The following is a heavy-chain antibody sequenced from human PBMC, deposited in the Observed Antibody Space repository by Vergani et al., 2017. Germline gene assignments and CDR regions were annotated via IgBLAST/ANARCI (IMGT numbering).Heavy chain of an antibody. CDR1: GGTFSSYA. J-gene: IGHJ6*02. V-gene: IGHV1-69*01. Sequence: QVQLVQSGAEVKKPGSSVKVSCKASGGTFSSYAISWVRQAPGQGLEWMGGIIPIFGTPNYPQKFQGRVTITADEATSTADMELSSLRSEDTAVYYCARGRIAARPDYYYYYGMDVWGQGTTVTVSS. CDR3: ARGRIAARPDYYYYYGMDV. D-gene: IGHD6-6*01. CDR2: IIPIFGTP.